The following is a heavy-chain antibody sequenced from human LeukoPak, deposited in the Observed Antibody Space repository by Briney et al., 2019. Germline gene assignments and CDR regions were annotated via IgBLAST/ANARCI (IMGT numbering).Heavy chain of an antibody. J-gene: IGHJ4*02. CDR2: ISYDGSNK. Sequence: SLRLSCAASGFTFSSYAMHWVRQAPGKGLEWVAVISYDGSNKYYADSVKGRFTISRDNSKNTLYLQMNSLRADDTAVYYCTRAGHNWEHDYWGQGTLVTVSS. D-gene: IGHD5-24*01. CDR1: GFTFSSYA. CDR3: TRAGHNWEHDY. V-gene: IGHV3-30-3*01.